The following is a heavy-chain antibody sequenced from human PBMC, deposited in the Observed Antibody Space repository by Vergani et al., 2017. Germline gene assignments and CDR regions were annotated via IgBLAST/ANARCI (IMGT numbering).Heavy chain of an antibody. Sequence: QMQLVHSGAEVKKTGSSVKVSCKASGYTFTYRYLHWVRQAPGKALEWMGWITPFNGKTNYAQKFQDRVTITRDRSMSTSYMELSSLRSEDTAMYYCALAESSTSCINSVCITPETGSWFDPWGQGTLVTVSS. CDR2: ITPFNGKT. D-gene: IGHD2-2*01. J-gene: IGHJ5*02. CDR3: ALAESSTSCINSVCITPETGSWFDP. V-gene: IGHV1-45*02. CDR1: GYTFTYRY.